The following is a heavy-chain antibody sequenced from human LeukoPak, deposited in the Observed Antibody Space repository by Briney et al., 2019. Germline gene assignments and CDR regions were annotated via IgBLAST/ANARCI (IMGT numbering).Heavy chain of an antibody. CDR3: ATGPRPQVPRAPFDY. Sequence: GASVRVSCKVSGYTLTELSMHWVRQAPGKGLEWMGGFDPEDGETIYAQKFQGRVTMTEDTSTDTAYMELSSLRSEDTAVYYCATGPRPQVPRAPFDYWGQGTLVTVSS. J-gene: IGHJ4*02. V-gene: IGHV1-24*01. D-gene: IGHD3-10*01. CDR2: FDPEDGET. CDR1: GYTLTELS.